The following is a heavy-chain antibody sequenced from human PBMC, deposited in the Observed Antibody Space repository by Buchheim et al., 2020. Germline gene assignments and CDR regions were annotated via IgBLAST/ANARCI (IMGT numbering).Heavy chain of an antibody. Sequence: EVQLVESGGGLVQPGGSLRLSCAASGFTFSSYEMNWVRQAPGKGLEWVSYISSSGSTIYYADSVKGRFTITRDNAKNSLYLQMNSLRAEDTAVYYCARVIGLITILGYGMDVWGQGTT. J-gene: IGHJ6*02. CDR2: ISSSGSTI. D-gene: IGHD3-3*01. CDR3: ARVIGLITILGYGMDV. V-gene: IGHV3-48*03. CDR1: GFTFSSYE.